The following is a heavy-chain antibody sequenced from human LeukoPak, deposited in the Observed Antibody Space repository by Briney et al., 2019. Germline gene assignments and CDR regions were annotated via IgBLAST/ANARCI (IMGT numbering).Heavy chain of an antibody. J-gene: IGHJ4*02. V-gene: IGHV1-69*13. CDR3: ARDLSHRHYHRTGYAFDY. CDR1: GGTFSSYA. Sequence: ASVKVSCKASGGTFSSYAISWVRQAPGQGLEWMGGIIPIFGTANYAQKFQGRVTITADESTSTAYMELSSLRSEDTAVYYCARDLSHRHYHRTGYAFDYWGQGTLVTVSS. D-gene: IGHD3-22*01. CDR2: IIPIFGTA.